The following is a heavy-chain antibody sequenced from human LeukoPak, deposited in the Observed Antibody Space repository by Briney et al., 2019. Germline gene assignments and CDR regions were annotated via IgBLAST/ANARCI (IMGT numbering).Heavy chain of an antibody. D-gene: IGHD1-7*01. Sequence: GGSLRLSCAASGFTFSSYSMNWVRQAPGKGLEWVSHISSSSTIYYADSVKGRFTISRDNAKNSLYLQMNSLRAEDTAVYYCARDGWITGTTWGQGTLVTVSS. V-gene: IGHV3-48*01. CDR1: GFTFSSYS. CDR3: ARDGWITGTT. CDR2: ISSSSTI. J-gene: IGHJ5*02.